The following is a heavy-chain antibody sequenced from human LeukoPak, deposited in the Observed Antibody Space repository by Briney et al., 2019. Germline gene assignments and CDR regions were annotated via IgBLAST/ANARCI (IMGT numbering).Heavy chain of an antibody. CDR2: ISSSSNYT. V-gene: IGHV3-11*06. J-gene: IGHJ5*02. CDR3: ARQGNNWFDP. Sequence: PGGSLRLSCAASGFTFSDYYMSWIRQAPEKGLEWVSYISSSSNYTNYADSVKGRFTISRDNAKNSLYLRMNSLTAEDTAVYYCARQGNNWFDPWGQGTLVTVSS. CDR1: GFTFSDYY.